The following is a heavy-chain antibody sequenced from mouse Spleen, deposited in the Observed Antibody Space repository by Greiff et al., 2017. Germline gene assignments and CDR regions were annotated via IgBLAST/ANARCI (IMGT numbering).Heavy chain of an antibody. CDR3: ARADITTARGFAY. CDR2: INPNNGGT. J-gene: IGHJ3*01. V-gene: IGHV1-22*01. Sequence: VQLQQSGPELVKPGASVKMSCKASGYTFTDYNMHWVKQSHGKSLEWIGYINPNNGGTSYNQKFKGKATLTVNKSSSTAYMELRSLTSEDSAVYYCARADITTARGFAYWGQGTLVTVSA. D-gene: IGHD1-1*01. CDR1: GYTFTDYN.